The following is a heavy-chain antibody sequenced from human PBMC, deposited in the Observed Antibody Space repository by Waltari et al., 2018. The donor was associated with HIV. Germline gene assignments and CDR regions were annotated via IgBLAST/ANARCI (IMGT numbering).Heavy chain of an antibody. CDR1: NFTISDRP. D-gene: IGHD3-10*01. V-gene: IGHV3-53*01. CDR3: AAGVRYYDP. Sequence: SGGRLIQPARSLGLSCVASNFTISDRPVTWVRQAPGGPLEWVGVIYPDDTTHYAGPVRGRFSISRVRSRTSVLLLMNGLCADDTATYYCAAGVRYYDPWGQGTRVTVSS. J-gene: IGHJ5*02. CDR2: IYPDDTT.